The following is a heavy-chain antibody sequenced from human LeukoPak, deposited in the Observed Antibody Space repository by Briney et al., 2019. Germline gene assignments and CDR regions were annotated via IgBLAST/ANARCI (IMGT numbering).Heavy chain of an antibody. CDR3: AREWDYYDSSGSQIHVFDI. CDR2: INPNSGGT. D-gene: IGHD3-22*01. V-gene: IGHV1-2*02. CDR1: GYTFTGYY. Sequence: AAVKVSFKAAGYTFTGYYMHWVRQAPGQGLERMGVINPNSGGTNQGQTFQGSVTMTRNTSISRAYMALGRLRSQDTAVYDCAREWDYYDSSGSQIHVFDIWGQGTMVTVPS. J-gene: IGHJ3*02.